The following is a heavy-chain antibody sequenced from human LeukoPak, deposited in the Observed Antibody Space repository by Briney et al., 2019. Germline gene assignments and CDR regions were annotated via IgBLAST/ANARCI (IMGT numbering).Heavy chain of an antibody. Sequence: PGGSLRLSCAASGFTFSNYAMSWVRQAPGKGPEWVSLIIGGGGATYYADSVRGRFTISRDNSKNTLYLQMDTLRAEDTALYYCAKGGGTSSSYYMDVWGKGTPVTVSS. CDR2: IIGGGGAT. CDR1: GFTFSNYA. CDR3: AKGGGTSSSYYMDV. J-gene: IGHJ6*03. V-gene: IGHV3-23*01. D-gene: IGHD2-15*01.